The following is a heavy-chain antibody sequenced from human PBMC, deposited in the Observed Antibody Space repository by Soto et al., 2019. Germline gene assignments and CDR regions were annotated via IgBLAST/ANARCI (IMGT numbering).Heavy chain of an antibody. CDR2: INAGNGNT. J-gene: IGHJ4*02. Sequence: ASVKVSCKASGYTFTSYAMHWVRQAPGQRLEWMGWINAGNGNTKYSQKFQGRVTITRDTSASTAYMELSSLRSEDTAVYYCARGYNDYDSSGYYYWGQGTLVTVSS. V-gene: IGHV1-3*01. CDR1: GYTFTSYA. D-gene: IGHD3-22*01. CDR3: ARGYNDYDSSGYYY.